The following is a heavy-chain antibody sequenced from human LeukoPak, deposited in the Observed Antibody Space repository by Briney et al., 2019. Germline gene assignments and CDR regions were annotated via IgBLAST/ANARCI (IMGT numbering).Heavy chain of an antibody. CDR2: ISSSSYI. CDR3: ARDGTGSDAFDI. V-gene: IGHV3-21*01. Sequence: PGGSLRLPCAASGFTFSSYSMNWVRQAPGKGLEWVSSISSSSYIYYADSVKGRFTISRDNAKNSLYLQMNSLRAEDTAVYYCARDGTGSDAFDIWGQGTMVTVSS. D-gene: IGHD1-1*01. J-gene: IGHJ3*02. CDR1: GFTFSSYS.